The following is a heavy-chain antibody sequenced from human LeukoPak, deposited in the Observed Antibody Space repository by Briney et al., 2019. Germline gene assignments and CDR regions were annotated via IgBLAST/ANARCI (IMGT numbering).Heavy chain of an antibody. CDR2: ISGSGDGT. D-gene: IGHD3-10*01. CDR1: GLTFSSYA. CDR3: ARAGSGSSPSDY. Sequence: GGSLRLSCAASGLTFSSYAMSWVRQAPGKGLEWVSGISGSGDGTYYADSVKGRFTISRDNSKNTLYLQMNSLRAEDTAVYYCARAGSGSSPSDYWGQGTLVTVSS. V-gene: IGHV3-23*01. J-gene: IGHJ4*02.